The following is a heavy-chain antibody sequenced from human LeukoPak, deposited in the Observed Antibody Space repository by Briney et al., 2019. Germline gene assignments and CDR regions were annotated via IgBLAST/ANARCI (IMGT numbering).Heavy chain of an antibody. Sequence: PGGSLTLSCAASGFTFSSYAMSWVRQAPGKGLEWVSTLSGSGASTSYADSVMGRFTISRDNAKNSLFLQMNSLRAEDTAVYYCARDETNGFDSWGQGTLVTVSS. CDR1: GFTFSSYA. J-gene: IGHJ5*01. CDR3: ARDETNGFDS. D-gene: IGHD1-14*01. CDR2: LSGSGAST. V-gene: IGHV3-23*01.